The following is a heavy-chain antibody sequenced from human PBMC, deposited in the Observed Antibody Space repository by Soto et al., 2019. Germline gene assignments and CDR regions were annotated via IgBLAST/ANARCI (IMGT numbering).Heavy chain of an antibody. CDR1: GYPFTRYG. D-gene: IGHD1-1*01. J-gene: IGHJ5*02. V-gene: IGHV1-18*01. CDR3: ARLPERGDNWFDP. CDR2: ISAYNGNT. Sequence: GPLVPSGAEGEKPGASVKVFCKASGYPFTRYGISWVRQAPGQGPGWMGWISAYNGNTNYAQKLQGRVTMTTDTSTSTAYMELRSLRSDDTAVYYCARLPERGDNWFDPWGQGTLVTVSS.